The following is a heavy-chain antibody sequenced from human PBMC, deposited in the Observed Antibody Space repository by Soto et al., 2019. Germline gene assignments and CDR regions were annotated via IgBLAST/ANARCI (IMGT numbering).Heavy chain of an antibody. CDR3: ARRIVVVTALDY. CDR2: INAGNGNT. CDR1: GYTFTSYA. Sequence: QVQLVQSGAEEKKPGASVKVSCKASGYTFTSYAMHWVRQAPGHRLEWMGWINAGNGNTKYSQKFQGRVTITRDTAASTAYMELSSLRSEDTAVYYCARRIVVVTALDYWGQGTLVTVSS. J-gene: IGHJ4*02. V-gene: IGHV1-3*05. D-gene: IGHD2-21*02.